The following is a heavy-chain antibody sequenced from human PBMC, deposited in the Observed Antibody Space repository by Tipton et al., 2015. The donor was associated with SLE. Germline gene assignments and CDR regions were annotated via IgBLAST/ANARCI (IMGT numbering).Heavy chain of an antibody. V-gene: IGHV4-39*07. CDR1: GGSINSRSFY. CDR3: ATSPTSRDGFDI. J-gene: IGHJ3*02. Sequence: TLSLTCTVSGGSINSRSFYWAWIRQTPEKGLQWIGGIYYSGTTYYNPSLKSRVTISMDTSKNQFSLNLSSMTAADAAVYYCATSPTSRDGFDIWGQGTMVTVSS. CDR2: IYYSGTT. D-gene: IGHD3-16*01.